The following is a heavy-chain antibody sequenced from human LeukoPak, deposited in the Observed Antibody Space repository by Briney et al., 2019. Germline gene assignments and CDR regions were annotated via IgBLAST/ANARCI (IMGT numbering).Heavy chain of an antibody. D-gene: IGHD4-17*01. CDR2: IWYDGSNK. CDR3: ARVSYGDYLDY. Sequence: GSLRLSCAASGFTFSSYGMHWVRQAPGKGLEWVAVIWYDGSNKYYADSVKGRFTISRDNSKNTLYLQMNSLRAEDTAVYYCARVSYGDYLDYWGQGTLVTVSS. J-gene: IGHJ4*02. V-gene: IGHV3-33*01. CDR1: GFTFSSYG.